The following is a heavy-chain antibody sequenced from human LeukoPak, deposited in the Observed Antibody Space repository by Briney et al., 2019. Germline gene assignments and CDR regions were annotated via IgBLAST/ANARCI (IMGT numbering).Heavy chain of an antibody. D-gene: IGHD3-9*01. V-gene: IGHV4-38-2*02. J-gene: IGHJ4*02. CDR1: GYSIRSGFY. Sequence: PSETLSLTCTVPGYSIRSGFYWGWIRQPPGKGLEWIGNIYHSGITYYTPSLKSRVTISVDTSKNQFYLKLSSVTAADTAVYYCARAVGSFDWLPLFDYWGQGTLVTVSS. CDR2: IYHSGIT. CDR3: ARAVGSFDWLPLFDY.